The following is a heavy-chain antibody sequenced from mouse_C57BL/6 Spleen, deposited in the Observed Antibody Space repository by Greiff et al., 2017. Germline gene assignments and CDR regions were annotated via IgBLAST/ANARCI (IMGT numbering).Heavy chain of an antibody. J-gene: IGHJ4*01. CDR3: VRYDYDGYYYAMDY. CDR2: IRSKSNNYAT. V-gene: IGHV10-1*01. CDR1: GFSFNTYA. Sequence: EAGGGLVQPKGSLKLSCAASGFSFNTYAMNWVRQAPGKGLEWVARIRSKSNNYATYYADSVKDRFTISRDDSESMLYLQMNNLKTEDTAMYYCVRYDYDGYYYAMDYWGQGTSVTVSS. D-gene: IGHD2-4*01.